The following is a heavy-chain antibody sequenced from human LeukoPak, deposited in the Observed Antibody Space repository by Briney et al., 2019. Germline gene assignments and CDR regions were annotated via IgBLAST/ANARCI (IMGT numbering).Heavy chain of an antibody. V-gene: IGHV1-46*01. Sequence: ASVKVSCKASGGTFSSYAISWVRQAPGQGLEWMGVIRPGDGTTGYAQNFQGRVSMTSVTSTSTAYMELISLRSDDTAVYYCTWTVNSWFDPWGQGTPVTVS. CDR1: GGTFSSYA. CDR3: TWTVNSWFDP. D-gene: IGHD4-17*01. J-gene: IGHJ5*02. CDR2: IRPGDGTT.